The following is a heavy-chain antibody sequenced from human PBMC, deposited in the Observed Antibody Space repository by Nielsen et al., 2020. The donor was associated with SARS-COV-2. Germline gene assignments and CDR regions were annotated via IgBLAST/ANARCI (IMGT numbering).Heavy chain of an antibody. CDR1: GYSFSNFW. D-gene: IGHD1-14*01. Sequence: KVSCKGSGYSFSNFWISWVRQMPGKGLEWVGRIDPDGSFTNYSPSFQGHVTISADKSITTAYLQWSSLEASDSAMYYCARQPRSIISNWFDPWGQGTLVTVST. J-gene: IGHJ5*02. CDR3: ARQPRSIISNWFDP. CDR2: IDPDGSFT. V-gene: IGHV5-10-1*01.